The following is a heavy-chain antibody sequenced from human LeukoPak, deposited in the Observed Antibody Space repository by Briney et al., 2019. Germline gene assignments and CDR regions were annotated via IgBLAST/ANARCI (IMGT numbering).Heavy chain of an antibody. CDR2: IYTSGST. D-gene: IGHD1-26*01. CDR3: AIVGGGYFSGAFDI. V-gene: IGHV4-4*07. Sequence: PSETLSLTCTVPGGSISSYYWSWIRQPAGKGLEWIGRIYTSGSTNYNPSLKSRVTMSVDTSKNQFSLKLSSVTAADTAVYYCAIVGGGYFSGAFDIWGQGTMVTVSS. CDR1: GGSISSYY. J-gene: IGHJ3*02.